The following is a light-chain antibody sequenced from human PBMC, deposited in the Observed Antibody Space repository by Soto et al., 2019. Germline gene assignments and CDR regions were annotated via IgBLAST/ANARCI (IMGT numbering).Light chain of an antibody. Sequence: QSALTQPPSASGTPGQRVTISCSGSSSNIGSNTVNWYQQLPGTAPKLLIHANNQRPSGVPDRFSGSKSGTSASLAISWPQSEESDYYCAAWDDRLNGYVFGTGTKVTVL. CDR2: ANN. V-gene: IGLV1-44*01. J-gene: IGLJ1*01. CDR1: SSNIGSNT. CDR3: AAWDDRLNGYV.